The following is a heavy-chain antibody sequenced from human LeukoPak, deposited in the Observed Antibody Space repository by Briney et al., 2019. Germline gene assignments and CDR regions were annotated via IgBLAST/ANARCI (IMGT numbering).Heavy chain of an antibody. J-gene: IGHJ4*02. V-gene: IGHV3-30*02. CDR1: GFTFSSYG. CDR3: ARGPMLRGVIIRRSKSGYFDY. D-gene: IGHD3-10*01. Sequence: GGSLRLSCAASGFTFSSYGMHWVRQAPGKGLEWVAFIRYDGSNKYYADSVKGRFTISRDNSKNTLYLQMNSLGAEDTAVYYCARGPMLRGVIIRRSKSGYFDYWGQGTLVTVSS. CDR2: IRYDGSNK.